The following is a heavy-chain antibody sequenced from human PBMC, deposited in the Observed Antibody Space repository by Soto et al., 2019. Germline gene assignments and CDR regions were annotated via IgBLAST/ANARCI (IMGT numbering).Heavy chain of an antibody. CDR2: ISYDGSNK. V-gene: IGHV3-30*03. Sequence: QVQLVESGGGVVQPGRSLRLSCAASGFTFSSYGMHWVRQAPGKGLEWVAVISYDGSNKYYADSVKGRITISRDNSKNTLYLQMNSLRAEDTAVYYCATPSKWELDLWTFDIWGQGTMVTVSS. D-gene: IGHD1-26*01. J-gene: IGHJ3*02. CDR1: GFTFSSYG. CDR3: ATPSKWELDLWTFDI.